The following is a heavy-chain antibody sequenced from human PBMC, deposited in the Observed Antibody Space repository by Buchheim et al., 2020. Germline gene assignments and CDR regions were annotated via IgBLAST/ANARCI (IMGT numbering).Heavy chain of an antibody. D-gene: IGHD2-2*02. CDR3: AGRLYCSSTSCYSGGYYGMDV. J-gene: IGHJ6*02. CDR1: GGSISSGGYY. V-gene: IGHV4-31*03. Sequence: QVQLQESGPGLVKPSQTLSLTCTVSGGSISSGGYYWSWIRQHPGKGLEWIGYIYYSGSAYYNPSLKSRVTIPVDTSKNQFSLKLSSVTAADTAVYYCAGRLYCSSTSCYSGGYYGMDVWGQGTT. CDR2: IYYSGSA.